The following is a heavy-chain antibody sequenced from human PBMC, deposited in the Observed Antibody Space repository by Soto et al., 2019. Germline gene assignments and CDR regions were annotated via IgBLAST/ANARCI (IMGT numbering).Heavy chain of an antibody. J-gene: IGHJ4*02. CDR1: GFTFSSYS. V-gene: IGHV3-48*01. CDR3: ARDIDG. Sequence: PGGSLRLSCAASGFTFSSYSMNWVRQAPGKGLERVSYISSRSSTKFSADSVKGRFTISRDNARNSLYLQMNSLRAEDTAVYYCARDIDGGGQGTLVTVSS. D-gene: IGHD2-15*01. CDR2: ISSRSSTK.